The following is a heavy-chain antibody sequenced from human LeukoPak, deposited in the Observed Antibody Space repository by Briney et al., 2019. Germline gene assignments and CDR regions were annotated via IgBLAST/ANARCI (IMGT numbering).Heavy chain of an antibody. D-gene: IGHD3-10*01. Sequence: PSEILSLTCTVSGGSISSYYWSWIRQPPGKGLEWIGYIYYSGSTNYNPSLKSRVTISVDTSKNQFSLKLSSVTAADTAVYYCARVLDYYGSGTRDFDYWGQGTLVTVSS. CDR1: GGSISSYY. CDR2: IYYSGST. J-gene: IGHJ4*02. V-gene: IGHV4-59*01. CDR3: ARVLDYYGSGTRDFDY.